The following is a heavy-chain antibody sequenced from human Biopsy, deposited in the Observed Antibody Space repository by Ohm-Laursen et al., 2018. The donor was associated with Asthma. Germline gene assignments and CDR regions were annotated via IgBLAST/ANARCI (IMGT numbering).Heavy chain of an antibody. Sequence: SETLSLTCTVSGGSITSSSYYWGWIRQPPGKGTEWIGSMYHSGSPYYHPSLKSRATISVGTSKNQLSLKMSSVTAADTAVYFCVRHQYSSSWSTFDYWGQGALVTVSS. CDR2: MYHSGSP. CDR3: VRHQYSSSWSTFDY. CDR1: GGSITSSSYY. J-gene: IGHJ4*02. D-gene: IGHD3-22*01. V-gene: IGHV4-39*01.